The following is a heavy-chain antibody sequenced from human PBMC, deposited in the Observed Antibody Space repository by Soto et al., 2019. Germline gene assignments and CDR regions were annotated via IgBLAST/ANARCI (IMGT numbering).Heavy chain of an antibody. CDR2: IKSDGSNT. CDR3: ARDRATCGYAHFDL. Sequence: EVQLVESGGGLVQPGGSLRLSCAASGFTFSTYWMHWVRQAPGKGLVWVSRIKSDGSNTTYADSVKGRFTISRDNAKKMLNLKMNSLRAEDTAVYYCARDRATCGYAHFDLWGRGTLVTVSS. J-gene: IGHJ2*01. CDR1: GFTFSTYW. D-gene: IGHD2-21*01. V-gene: IGHV3-74*01.